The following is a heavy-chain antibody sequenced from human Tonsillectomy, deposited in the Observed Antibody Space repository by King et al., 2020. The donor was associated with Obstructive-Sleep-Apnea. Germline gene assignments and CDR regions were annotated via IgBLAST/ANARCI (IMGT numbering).Heavy chain of an antibody. J-gene: IGHJ3*02. Sequence: QLVQSGAEVKKPGESLKISCKGSGYSFTSYWIGWVRQMPGKGLEWMGIIYPGDSDTRYSPSFQGQVTISADKSISTAYLQWGSLKASDTAMYYCATSHAVYSGYDDDAFDIWGQGTMVTVSS. CDR1: GYSFTSYW. D-gene: IGHD5-12*01. CDR2: IYPGDSDT. V-gene: IGHV5-51*01. CDR3: ATSHAVYSGYDDDAFDI.